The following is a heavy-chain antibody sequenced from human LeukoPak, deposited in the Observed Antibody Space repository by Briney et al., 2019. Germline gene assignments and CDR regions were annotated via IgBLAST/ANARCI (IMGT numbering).Heavy chain of an antibody. V-gene: IGHV4-39*07. CDR1: GGSISSSSYY. J-gene: IGHJ3*01. CDR3: AREGPNYDSSGYYPLGSV. D-gene: IGHD3-22*01. Sequence: SETLSLTCTVSGGSISSSSYYWGWIRQPPGKGLEWIGSIYYSGSTYYNPSLKSRVTISVDTSKNQFSLKLSSVTAADTAVYYCAREGPNYDSSGYYPLGSVWGQGTMVTVSS. CDR2: IYYSGST.